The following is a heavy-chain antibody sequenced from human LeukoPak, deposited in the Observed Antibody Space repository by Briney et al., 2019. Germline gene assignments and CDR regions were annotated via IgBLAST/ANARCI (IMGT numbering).Heavy chain of an antibody. J-gene: IGHJ2*01. Sequence: SQTLSLTCAVSGYSISSGYYWGWVRQPPGKGLEWIASIYHSGSTYHNPSLKSRVTISVDTSKNQFSLKLNSVTATDTAVYYCGRHRYYYDTNGYSFDLWGRGTLVTVSS. CDR3: GRHRYYYDTNGYSFDL. D-gene: IGHD3-22*01. CDR2: IYHSGST. V-gene: IGHV4-38-2*01. CDR1: GYSISSGYY.